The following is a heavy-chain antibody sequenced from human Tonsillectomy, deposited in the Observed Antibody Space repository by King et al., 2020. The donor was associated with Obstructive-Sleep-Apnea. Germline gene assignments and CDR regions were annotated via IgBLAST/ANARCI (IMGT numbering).Heavy chain of an antibody. D-gene: IGHD1-26*01. CDR3: ARPFASGSYSGFDF. CDR2: IYPSDSDT. CDR1: GYSFTSYW. V-gene: IGHV5-51*01. J-gene: IGHJ4*02. Sequence: QLVQSGAEVKKPGESLKISCQGSGYSFTSYWIAWVRQMPGKGLEGMGIIYPSDSDTRYSPSFQGQVTISADKSISTGYLQRSSLKASDTAMYYCARPFASGSYSGFDFWGQGTLVTVSS.